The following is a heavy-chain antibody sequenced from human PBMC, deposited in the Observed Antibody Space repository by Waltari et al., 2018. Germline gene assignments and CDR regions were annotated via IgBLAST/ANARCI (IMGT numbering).Heavy chain of an antibody. V-gene: IGHV4-39*01. J-gene: IGHJ5*02. CDR3: ARHDFWSDRNWFDP. CDR2: IGSTYYGNS. D-gene: IGHD3-3*01. CDR1: VGSVTTTCSY. Sequence: QVHLQESGPGLVTSSETLSLTCSVSVGSVTTTCSYCACTPHPPGQVVVGVGMSVWGWIRQPPGKGLEWIGSIGSTYYGNSNYNPSLASRVSISVEKSKNQVLLKLTSVTAADTAVYYCARHDFWSDRNWFDPWGQGTQVTVSS.